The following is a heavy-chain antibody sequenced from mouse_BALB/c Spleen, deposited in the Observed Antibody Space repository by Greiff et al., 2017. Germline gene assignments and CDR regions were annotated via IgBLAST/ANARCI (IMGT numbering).Heavy chain of an antibody. J-gene: IGHJ2*01. D-gene: IGHD2-4*01. V-gene: IGHV1S81*02. Sequence: VQLQQSGAELVKPGASVKLSCKASGYTFTSYYMYWVKQRPGQGLEWIGEINPSNGGTNFNEKFKSKATLTVDKSSSTAYMQLSSLTSEDSAVYYCTRSGYDYDFDYWGQGTTLTVSS. CDR2: INPSNGGT. CDR1: GYTFTSYY. CDR3: TRSGYDYDFDY.